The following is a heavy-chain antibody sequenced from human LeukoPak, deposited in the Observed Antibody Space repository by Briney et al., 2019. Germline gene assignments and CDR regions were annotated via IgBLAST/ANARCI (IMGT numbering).Heavy chain of an antibody. V-gene: IGHV3-30-3*01. CDR3: ATLQQHHCSSTSCYPPANWFDP. CDR1: GFTFSIYA. CDR2: ISYDGSNK. J-gene: IGHJ5*02. Sequence: GRSLRLSCAASGFTFSIYAMHWVRQAPGKGLEWVAVISYDGSNKYYADSVKGRFTISRDNSKNTLYLQMNSLRAEDTAVYYCATLQQHHCSSTSCYPPANWFDPWGQGTLVTVSS. D-gene: IGHD2-2*01.